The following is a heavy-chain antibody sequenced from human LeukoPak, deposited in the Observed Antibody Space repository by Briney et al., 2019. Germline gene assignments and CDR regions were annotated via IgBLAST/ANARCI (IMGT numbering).Heavy chain of an antibody. CDR3: ARGRRDGYNYDAFDI. CDR1: GYSFTSYW. D-gene: IGHD5-24*01. Sequence: GASLKISCEGSGYSFTSYWIGWVRQMPGKGLEWMGIIYPGDSDTRYSPSFQGQVTISADKSISTAYLQWSSLKASDTAMYYCARGRRDGYNYDAFDIWGQGTMVTVSS. V-gene: IGHV5-51*01. CDR2: IYPGDSDT. J-gene: IGHJ3*02.